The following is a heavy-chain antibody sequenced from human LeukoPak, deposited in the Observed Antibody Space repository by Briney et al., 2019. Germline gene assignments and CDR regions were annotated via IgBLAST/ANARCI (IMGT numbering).Heavy chain of an antibody. CDR2: IYTSGST. CDR1: GGSISSGRYY. CDR3: ARDRDSSGAFDI. Sequence: SETLSLTCTVSGGSISSGRYYWSWIRQPAGKGLEWIGRIYTSGSTNYNPSLKSRVTISVDTSKNQFSLKLSSVTAADTAVYYCARDRDSSGAFDIWGQGTMVTVSS. D-gene: IGHD3-22*01. V-gene: IGHV4-61*02. J-gene: IGHJ3*02.